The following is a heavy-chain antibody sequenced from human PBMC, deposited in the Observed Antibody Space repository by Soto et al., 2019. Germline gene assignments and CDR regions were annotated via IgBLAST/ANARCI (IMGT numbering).Heavy chain of an antibody. CDR3: AAFRSGRGIAQNWFDP. D-gene: IGHD6-13*01. CDR1: GYTFTSYY. J-gene: IGHJ5*02. CDR2: INPSGGST. Sequence: ASVKVSCKASGYTFTSYYMHWVRQAPGQGLEWMGIINPSGGSTSYAQKFQGRVTISVDTSKNQFSLKLSSVTAADTAVYYCAAFRSGRGIAQNWFDPWGQGTLVTVSS. V-gene: IGHV1-46*01.